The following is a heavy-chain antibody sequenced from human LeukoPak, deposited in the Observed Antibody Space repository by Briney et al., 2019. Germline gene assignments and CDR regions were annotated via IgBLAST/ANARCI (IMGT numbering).Heavy chain of an antibody. CDR3: ASRKLGNDY. CDR1: GGSISSYY. CDR2: IYYSGTT. D-gene: IGHD7-27*01. Sequence: SETLSLTCTVSGGSISSYYWNWIRQPPGKGLEWIGYIYYSGTTNYNPSLKSRVSMSVDRSKNQFSLKLSSVTAADTAVYYCASRKLGNDYWGQGTLVTVSS. J-gene: IGHJ4*02. V-gene: IGHV4-59*01.